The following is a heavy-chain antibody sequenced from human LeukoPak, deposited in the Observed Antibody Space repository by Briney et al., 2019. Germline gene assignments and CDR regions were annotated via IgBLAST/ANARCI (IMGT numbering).Heavy chain of an antibody. CDR1: GGSISSSSYY. J-gene: IGHJ4*02. Sequence: SETLSLTCTVSGGSISSSSYYWAWIRQSPGKGLEWIGSILYSGTTFYNPSLKSRLTISIDTSKNQFFLRLSSVSATDTALYYCARRRIVATIDYWGQGTQVTVSS. V-gene: IGHV4-39*01. CDR2: ILYSGTT. CDR3: ARRRIVATIDY. D-gene: IGHD5-12*01.